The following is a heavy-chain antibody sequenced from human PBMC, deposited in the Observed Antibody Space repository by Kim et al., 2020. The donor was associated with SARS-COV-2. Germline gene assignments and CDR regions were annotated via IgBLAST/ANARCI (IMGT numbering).Heavy chain of an antibody. CDR2: IKQDGSEK. CDR3: ASQRTDSGYNFDY. D-gene: IGHD5-12*01. J-gene: IGHJ4*02. V-gene: IGHV3-7*01. Sequence: GGSLRLSCAASGFTFSSYWMSWVRQAPGKGLEWVANIKQDGSEKYYGDSVKGRFTISRDNAKNSLYLQMNSLRAEDTAVYYCASQRTDSGYNFDYWGQGTLVTVSS. CDR1: GFTFSSYW.